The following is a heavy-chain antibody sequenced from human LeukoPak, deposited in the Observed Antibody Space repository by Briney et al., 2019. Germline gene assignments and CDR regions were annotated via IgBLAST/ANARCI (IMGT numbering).Heavy chain of an antibody. V-gene: IGHV3-23*01. CDR1: GFTFSSYA. CDR2: ISGSGGST. CDR3: AKDRGYCSSTSCSLIWFDP. Sequence: GGSLRLSCAASGFTFSSYAMSWVRQAPGKGLEWVSAISGSGGSTYYADSVKGRFTISRDNSKNTLYLQMNSLRAEDTAVYYCAKDRGYCSSTSCSLIWFDPWGQGTLVTVSS. J-gene: IGHJ5*02. D-gene: IGHD2-2*01.